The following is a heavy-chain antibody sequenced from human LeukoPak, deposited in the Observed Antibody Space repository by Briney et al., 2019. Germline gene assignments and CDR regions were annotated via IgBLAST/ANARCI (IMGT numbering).Heavy chain of an antibody. D-gene: IGHD3-10*02. CDR1: GFTFDDYG. CDR2: INWNGGST. Sequence: GGSLRLSCAASGFTFDDYGMSWVRQAPGKGLEWVSGINWNGGSTGYADSVKGRFTISRDNAKNSLYLQMNSLRAEDTALYYCAREESLGSGSYYNSLDYWGQGTLVTVSS. J-gene: IGHJ4*02. CDR3: AREESLGSGSYYNSLDY. V-gene: IGHV3-20*04.